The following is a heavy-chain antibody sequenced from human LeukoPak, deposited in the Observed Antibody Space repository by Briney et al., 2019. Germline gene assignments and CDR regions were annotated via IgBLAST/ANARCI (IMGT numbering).Heavy chain of an antibody. CDR1: GFTINSFR. CDR2: ISYDGSNK. Sequence: GGYVRFYCAGSGFTINSFRMQRVRPAPGQGLEGVAVISYDGSNKYYADFVKGRFTISRDNSKNTLYLQMNSLRAEDTAVYYCAKVGIEAAGTPLDYWGQGTLVTVSS. J-gene: IGHJ4*02. D-gene: IGHD6-13*01. CDR3: AKVGIEAAGTPLDY. V-gene: IGHV3-30*18.